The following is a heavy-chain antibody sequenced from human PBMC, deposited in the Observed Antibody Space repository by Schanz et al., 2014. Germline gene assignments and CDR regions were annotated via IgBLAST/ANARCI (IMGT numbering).Heavy chain of an antibody. CDR2: MIGSGSSV. CDR3: ARPSDSSWYMDV. CDR1: GFTFSIYG. D-gene: IGHD2-21*02. J-gene: IGHJ6*03. V-gene: IGHV3-23*01. Sequence: EVQLLESGGGLVQPGGSLRLSCAASGFTFSIYGMSWVRQAPGKGLEWVSRMIGSGSSVFYADSVKGRFTISRENSKSILYLQMNSLRAEDTAVYYCARPSDSSWYMDVWGKGTTVTVSS.